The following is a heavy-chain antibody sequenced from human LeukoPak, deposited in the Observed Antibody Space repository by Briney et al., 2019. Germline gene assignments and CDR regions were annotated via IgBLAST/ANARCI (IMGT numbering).Heavy chain of an antibody. J-gene: IGHJ4*02. CDR3: ARAGRGYFYGFDY. CDR1: GGSISSGGYY. CDR2: IYNSGST. V-gene: IGHV4-61*08. D-gene: IGHD5-18*01. Sequence: SQTLSLTCTVSGGSISSGGYYWSWIRQPPGKGLEWIGYIYNSGSTNYNPSLKSRVTMSVDTSKNQFSLQPSSVTAADTAVYFCARAGRGYFYGFDYWGQGALVTVSS.